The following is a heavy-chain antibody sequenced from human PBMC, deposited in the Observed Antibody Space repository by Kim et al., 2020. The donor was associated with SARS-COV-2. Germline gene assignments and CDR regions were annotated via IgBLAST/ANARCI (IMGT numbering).Heavy chain of an antibody. V-gene: IGHV3-21*01. CDR3: ARVAFPGHNSGWHPEYFCHSDVDV. CDR2: ISSGSSDI. J-gene: IGHJ6*02. CDR1: EFTFSTYS. Sequence: GGSLRLSCAASEFTFSTYSMSWVRQAPGKGLEWVASISSGSSDIQYADSVKGRFTISRDDAKNSLYLQMNSLRVEDTAVYYCARVAFPGHNSGWHPEYFCHSDVDVWGQGTAVTVSS. D-gene: IGHD5-12*01.